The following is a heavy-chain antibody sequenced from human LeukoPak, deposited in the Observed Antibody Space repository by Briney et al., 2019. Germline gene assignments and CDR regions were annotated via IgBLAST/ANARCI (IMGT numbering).Heavy chain of an antibody. Sequence: PGGSLRLSCAASGFTFSSWAMHWVRQAPGKGLEWVTMIWYDGSNKYYADSVKGRFTISRDNSKNMVYLQMNSLRAEDTAVYYCARGTGRGGYNFENWGQGTLVTVSS. CDR1: GFTFSSWA. CDR3: ARGTGRGGYNFEN. CDR2: IWYDGSNK. V-gene: IGHV3-30-3*01. D-gene: IGHD3-16*01. J-gene: IGHJ4*02.